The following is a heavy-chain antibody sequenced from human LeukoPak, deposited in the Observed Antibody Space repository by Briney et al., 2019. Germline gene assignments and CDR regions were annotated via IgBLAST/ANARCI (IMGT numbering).Heavy chain of an antibody. CDR3: AKAIYDILAGFLYYFDS. CDR2: ISGSGYNT. V-gene: IGHV3-23*01. D-gene: IGHD3-9*01. J-gene: IGHJ5*01. CDR1: GFTFSSYS. Sequence: WGSLSLTCAASGFTFSSYSMSWVRQVPGKGLEWVSSISGSGYNTYDADSVRGRFTVSRDNSKNTLYLQMNSLRAEDTAVYHCAKAIYDILAGFLYYFDSWGQGSLVTVSS.